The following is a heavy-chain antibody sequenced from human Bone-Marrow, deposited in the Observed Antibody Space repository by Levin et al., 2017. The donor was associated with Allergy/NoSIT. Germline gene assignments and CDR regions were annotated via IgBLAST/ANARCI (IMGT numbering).Heavy chain of an antibody. Sequence: PSETLSLTCSVSGGSVRSENYYWSWIRQPPGKPLEWIGYVSYSGSTTYSPSLESRVTISLGTSENQFSLRLSSLTAADTAVYYCVRVVAQGWFDPWGQGTQVTVSS. CDR3: VRVVAQGWFDP. CDR1: GGSVRSENYY. V-gene: IGHV4-61*01. CDR2: VSYSGST. J-gene: IGHJ5*02. D-gene: IGHD2-15*01.